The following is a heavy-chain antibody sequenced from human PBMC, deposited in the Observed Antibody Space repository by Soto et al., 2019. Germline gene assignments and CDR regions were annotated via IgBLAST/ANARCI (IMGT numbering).Heavy chain of an antibody. CDR3: EHMPPLQRLVAFDY. D-gene: IGHD6-25*01. J-gene: IGHJ4*01. CDR2: IYWNDDK. CDR1: GFSLSTSGVG. V-gene: IGHV2-5*01. Sequence: QITLKESGPTLVKPTQTLTLTCTFSGFSLSTSGVGVGWIRQPPGKALEWLALIYWNDDKRYNPSLKNRLTITKDTSKNQAVRTMTNMDPVDTAKYYCEHMPPLQRLVAFDYWGHGTLVTVSS.